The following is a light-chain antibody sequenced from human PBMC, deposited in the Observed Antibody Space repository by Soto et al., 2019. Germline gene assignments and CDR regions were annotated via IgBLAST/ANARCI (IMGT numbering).Light chain of an antibody. CDR1: QDISSY. CDR3: QQYDNLPRLT. Sequence: DIQMTQSPSSLSASVGDRVTITCQASQDISSYLNWYQQKPGKAPKLLIYGASNLETGVPPRFSGSGSGTEFTFTISSLQPEDIATDYCQQYDNLPRLTFGGGTKVEIK. V-gene: IGKV1-33*01. J-gene: IGKJ4*01. CDR2: GAS.